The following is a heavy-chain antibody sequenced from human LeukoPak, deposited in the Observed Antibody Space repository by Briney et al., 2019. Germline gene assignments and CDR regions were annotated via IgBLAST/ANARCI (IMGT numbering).Heavy chain of an antibody. CDR1: GGSMTTHH. CDR2: VFDSGRT. J-gene: IGHJ4*02. Sequence: KPSETLSLTCTVSGGSMTTHHWNWIRQTPGKGLEWVGYVFDSGRTKENPSLKSRVSLSADTSKNQLSLRLSSVTAPDTAVYYCTTIKRGNIFGYFDFWGQGILVTVSS. CDR3: TTIKRGNIFGYFDF. D-gene: IGHD5-18*01. V-gene: IGHV4-59*11.